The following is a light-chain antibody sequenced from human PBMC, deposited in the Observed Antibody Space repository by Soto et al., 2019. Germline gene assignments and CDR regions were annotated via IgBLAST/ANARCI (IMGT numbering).Light chain of an antibody. J-gene: IGKJ1*01. CDR1: QSVSTW. CDR3: QQYNSHSPWT. V-gene: IGKV1-5*03. Sequence: DIQMTQSPSTLSASVGERVTITCRASQSVSTWLAWYQQKPGKAPQVLISMASTLESGVPSRFSGSGSRTEVTLTISSLQPDDFATYYCQQYNSHSPWTFGQGTKVEIK. CDR2: MAS.